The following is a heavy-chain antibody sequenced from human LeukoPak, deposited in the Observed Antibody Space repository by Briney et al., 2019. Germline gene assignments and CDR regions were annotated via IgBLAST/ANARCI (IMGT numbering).Heavy chain of an antibody. D-gene: IGHD4-17*01. J-gene: IGHJ4*02. V-gene: IGHV3-30*18. CDR2: ISFDGSRR. CDR1: GFTFSDSG. Sequence: PGGSLRLSCAASGFTFSDSGMHWVRQAPGKGLEWVAIISFDGSRRFYADPVRGRFTVSRDNSKNTLFLQMDSLSADDTGVYYCAKEGTDYGDYPYFFDYWGQGTLVTVSS. CDR3: AKEGTDYGDYPYFFDY.